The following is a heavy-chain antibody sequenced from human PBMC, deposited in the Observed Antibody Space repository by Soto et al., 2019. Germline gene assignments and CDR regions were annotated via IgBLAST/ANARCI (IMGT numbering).Heavy chain of an antibody. D-gene: IGHD3-16*01. CDR3: ARDAWAADY. Sequence: EVQLVESGGGLVQPGGSLRLSCAASGFTVSTQYMSWVRQAPGKGLEWVSVIYSGGSTFYADSVRGRFTISRDNSKNTVNLQMNSLRAEDTAVYYCARDAWAADYWGQGTLVTVSS. J-gene: IGHJ4*02. CDR1: GFTVSTQY. V-gene: IGHV3-66*01. CDR2: IYSGGST.